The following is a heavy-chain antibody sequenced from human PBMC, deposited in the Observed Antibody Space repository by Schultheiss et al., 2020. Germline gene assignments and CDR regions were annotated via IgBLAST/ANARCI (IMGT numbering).Heavy chain of an antibody. Sequence: GGSLRLSCAASGFTFSSYSMNWVRQAPGKGLEWVAVISYDGSNKYYADSVKGRFTISRDNSKNTLYLQMNSLRAEDTAVYYCAKGCGGGGSCYYFDYWGQGTLVTVSS. CDR3: AKGCGGGGSCYYFDY. V-gene: IGHV3-30*18. D-gene: IGHD2-15*01. CDR2: ISYDGSNK. CDR1: GFTFSSYS. J-gene: IGHJ4*02.